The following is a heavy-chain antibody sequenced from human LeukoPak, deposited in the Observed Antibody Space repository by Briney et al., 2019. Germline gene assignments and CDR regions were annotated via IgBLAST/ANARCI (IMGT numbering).Heavy chain of an antibody. Sequence: PSETLSLTCTVSGGSISSYYWNWIRQPPGKGLEWIGYIYYSGSTNYNPSLKSRVTISVDTSKNQFSLKLSSVTAADTAVYYCARQAGDYFDYWGQGTLVTVSS. J-gene: IGHJ4*02. CDR3: ARQAGDYFDY. D-gene: IGHD3-10*01. CDR1: GGSISSYY. V-gene: IGHV4-59*01. CDR2: IYYSGST.